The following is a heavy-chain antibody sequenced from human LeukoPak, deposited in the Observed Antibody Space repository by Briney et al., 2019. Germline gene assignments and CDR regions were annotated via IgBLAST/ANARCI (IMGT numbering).Heavy chain of an antibody. J-gene: IGHJ3*02. CDR2: ISSSSSYI. V-gene: IGHV3-21*01. Sequence: PGGSLRLSCAASGFTFSSYSMNWVRQAPWKGLEWVSSISSSSSYIYYADSVKGRFTISRDNAKNSLYLQMNSLRAEDTAVYYCARAGGIYCGGDCPFDIWGQGTMVTVSS. CDR3: ARAGGIYCGGDCPFDI. CDR1: GFTFSSYS. D-gene: IGHD2-21*02.